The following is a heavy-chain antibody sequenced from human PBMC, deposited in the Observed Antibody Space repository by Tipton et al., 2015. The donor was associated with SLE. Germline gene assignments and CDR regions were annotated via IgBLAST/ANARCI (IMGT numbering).Heavy chain of an antibody. V-gene: IGHV4-38-2*02. CDR2: IYSSGDR. J-gene: IGHJ2*01. CDR3: ARGSDGEYVRYFDV. Sequence: GLVKPSETLSLICNVSGHSISSGYYWGWIRQFPGKGLEWIGRIYSSGDRDYNPSLRSRVTMSIDVSQNRVSLRLKSVSAADTAVYYCARGSDGEYVRYFDVWGPGTLVTVSS. CDR1: GHSISSGYY. D-gene: IGHD4-17*01.